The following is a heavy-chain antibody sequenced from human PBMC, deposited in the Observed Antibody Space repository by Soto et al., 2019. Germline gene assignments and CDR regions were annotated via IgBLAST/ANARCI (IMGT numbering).Heavy chain of an antibody. CDR2: IYHSGNT. J-gene: IGHJ5*02. CDR3: ARDSRTGCSSTDCYMS. V-gene: IGHV4-4*02. CDR1: GDSVSSGAW. D-gene: IGHD2-2*01. Sequence: SGTLSVMCAVSGDSVSSGAWWSCFRQSPGKGLQWIGEIYHSGNTRNNPSLKSRVTMSVDKSNNQFSLNLMSVTAADTATYYCARDSRTGCSSTDCYMSWGRGILVTVSS.